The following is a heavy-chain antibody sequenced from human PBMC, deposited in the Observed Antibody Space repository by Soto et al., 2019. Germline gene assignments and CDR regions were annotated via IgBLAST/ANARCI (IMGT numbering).Heavy chain of an antibody. J-gene: IGHJ4*02. D-gene: IGHD5-18*01. V-gene: IGHV4-61*01. CDR3: AREGYGYSYGYWYYFDY. CDR1: GGSVSSGSYY. Sequence: ASETLSLTCTVSGGSVSSGSYYWSWIRQPPGKGLEWIGYIYYSGSTNYNPSLKSRVTISVDTSKNQFSLKLSSVTAADTAVYYCAREGYGYSYGYWYYFDYWGQGTLVTSPQ. CDR2: IYYSGST.